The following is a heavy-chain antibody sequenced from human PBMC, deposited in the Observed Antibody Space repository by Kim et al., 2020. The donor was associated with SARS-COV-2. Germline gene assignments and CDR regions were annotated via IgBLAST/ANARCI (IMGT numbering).Heavy chain of an antibody. V-gene: IGHV3-30*07. J-gene: IGHJ3*02. Sequence: DSVKGRFTISRDNSKNTLYLQLNSLRAEDTAVYYCARGDIAAAANDAFDIWGQGTMVTVSS. CDR3: ARGDIAAAANDAFDI. D-gene: IGHD6-13*01.